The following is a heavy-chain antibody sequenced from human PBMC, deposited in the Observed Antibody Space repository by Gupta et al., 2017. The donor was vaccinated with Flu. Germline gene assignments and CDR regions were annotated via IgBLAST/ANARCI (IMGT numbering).Heavy chain of an antibody. CDR3: ARDEADYYYSSGVLFACKI. V-gene: IGHV1-18*01. D-gene: IGHD3-16*01. CDR1: GYTFSNYR. CDR2: LSAYNGNT. J-gene: IGHJ3*02. Sequence: NVSCKASGYTFSNYRIVWARQAPGQALELMGWLSAYNGNTNYAQKLQDRVTMTTDTSTSTAYLELRSLKSDDTAVYYCARDEADYYYSSGVLFACKIWGQGTLVTVAS.